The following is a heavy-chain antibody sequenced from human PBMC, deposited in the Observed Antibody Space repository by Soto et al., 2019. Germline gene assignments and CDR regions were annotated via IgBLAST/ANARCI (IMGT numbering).Heavy chain of an antibody. CDR2: ISGSGGST. D-gene: IGHD4-17*01. Sequence: GGSLRLSCAASGFTFSSYAMSWVRQAPGKGLEWVSAISGSGGSTYYADSVKGRFTISRDNSKNTLYLQMNSLRAEDTAVYYCAKDAGNDYGESEPFDYWGQGTLVTVSS. V-gene: IGHV3-23*01. J-gene: IGHJ4*02. CDR1: GFTFSSYA. CDR3: AKDAGNDYGESEPFDY.